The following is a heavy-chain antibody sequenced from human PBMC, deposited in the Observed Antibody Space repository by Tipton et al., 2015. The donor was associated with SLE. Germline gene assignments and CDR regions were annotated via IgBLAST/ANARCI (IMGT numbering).Heavy chain of an antibody. Sequence: TLSLTCTVSGDAISSHYWSWVRQPPGQGLEWIGYIYYSGGTTYNPSLQSRVTISLDTSQNQFSLKLSSVTAADTAVYYCARFMISVGFDYWGQGTLVTVSS. CDR2: IYYSGGT. CDR3: ARFMISVGFDY. V-gene: IGHV4-59*11. CDR1: GDAISSHY. J-gene: IGHJ4*02. D-gene: IGHD3-16*01.